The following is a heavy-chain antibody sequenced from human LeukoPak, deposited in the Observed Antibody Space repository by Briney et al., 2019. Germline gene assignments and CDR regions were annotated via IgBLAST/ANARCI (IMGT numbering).Heavy chain of an antibody. J-gene: IGHJ5*02. D-gene: IGHD3-10*01. V-gene: IGHV3-23*01. CDR2: ISGSGGST. Sequence: GASLRLSCAASGFTFSSYAMSWVRQAPGKGLEWVSAISGSGGSTYYADSVKGRFTISRDNSKNTLYLQMNSLRAEDTAVYYCAKDQGGLWFGELSRNWFDPWGQGTLVTVSS. CDR1: GFTFSSYA. CDR3: AKDQGGLWFGELSRNWFDP.